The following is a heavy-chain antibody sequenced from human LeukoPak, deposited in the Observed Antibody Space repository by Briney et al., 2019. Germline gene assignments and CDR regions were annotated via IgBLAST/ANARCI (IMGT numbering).Heavy chain of an antibody. V-gene: IGHV4-61*01. D-gene: IGHD3-16*02. J-gene: IGHJ4*02. CDR2: IYYSGST. CDR3: ARGKYYDYVWGSYPLLFDY. CDR1: GGSVSSGSYY. Sequence: PSETLSLTCTVSGGSVSSGSYYWSWIRQPPGKGLEWIGYIYYSGSTNYNPSLKSRVTISVDTSKNQFSLKLSSVTAADTAVYYCARGKYYDYVWGSYPLLFDYWGQGTLVTVSS.